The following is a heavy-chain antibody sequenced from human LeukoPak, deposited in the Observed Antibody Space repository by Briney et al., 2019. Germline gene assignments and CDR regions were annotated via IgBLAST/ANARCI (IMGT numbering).Heavy chain of an antibody. CDR3: AKTRPLDSSSWSHGDY. V-gene: IGHV3-23*01. D-gene: IGHD6-13*01. CDR2: ISGSGDST. Sequence: GGSLRLSCAASGFTFSDYYMTWVRQAPGKGLEWVSAISGSGDSTYYGDSVKGRFTISRDNSKNTLYLQMNSLRAEDTAVYYCAKTRPLDSSSWSHGDYWGQGTLVTVSS. J-gene: IGHJ4*02. CDR1: GFTFSDYY.